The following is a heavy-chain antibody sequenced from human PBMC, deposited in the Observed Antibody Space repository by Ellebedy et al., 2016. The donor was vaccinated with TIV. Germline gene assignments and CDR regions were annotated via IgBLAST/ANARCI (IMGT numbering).Heavy chain of an antibody. J-gene: IGHJ6*02. CDR1: GFSFAKFG. D-gene: IGHD3-10*01. V-gene: IGHV3-23*01. Sequence: GGSLRLXXAASGFSFAKFGMNWVRQAPGKGLEWVSGIIGTGRVTYYADSVKGRFTISRDNSKNTLFLQMNSLIAEDTAVYYCAKLFFRGEDGLDVWGQGTTVTVSS. CDR3: AKLFFRGEDGLDV. CDR2: IIGTGRVT.